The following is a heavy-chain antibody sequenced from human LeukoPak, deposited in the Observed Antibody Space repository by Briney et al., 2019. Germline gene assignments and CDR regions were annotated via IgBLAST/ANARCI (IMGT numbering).Heavy chain of an antibody. V-gene: IGHV3-23*01. D-gene: IGHD3-22*01. J-gene: IGHJ4*02. Sequence: PGGSLRLSCAASGFTFSSYGMSWVRQAPGKGLEWVSAIGGSGGSTYYADSVKGRFTISRDNSKNTLYLQMNSLRAEDTAVYYCARVASSGYYYQYYFDYWGQGTLVTVSS. CDR1: GFTFSSYG. CDR3: ARVASSGYYYQYYFDY. CDR2: IGGSGGST.